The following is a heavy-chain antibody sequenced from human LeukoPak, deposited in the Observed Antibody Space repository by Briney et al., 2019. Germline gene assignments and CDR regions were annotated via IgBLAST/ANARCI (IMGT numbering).Heavy chain of an antibody. CDR3: AREYMVRGVIKDYYYGMDV. J-gene: IGHJ6*02. D-gene: IGHD3-10*01. V-gene: IGHV3-48*04. Sequence: GGSLRLSCAASGFTFSSYSMNWVRQAPGKGLEWVSYISSSSSTIYYADSVKGRFTISRDNAKNSLYLQMNSLRAEDTAVYYCAREYMVRGVIKDYYYGMDVWGQGTTVTVSS. CDR2: ISSSSSTI. CDR1: GFTFSSYS.